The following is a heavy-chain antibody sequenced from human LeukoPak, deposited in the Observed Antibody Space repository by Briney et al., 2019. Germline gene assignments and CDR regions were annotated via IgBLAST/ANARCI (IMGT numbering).Heavy chain of an antibody. CDR1: GFTFSSYW. Sequence: GGSLRLSCAASGFTFSSYWMHCVRQAPGKGLVWVSHINGDGGTTTYADSVKGRFTISRDNAKNTLYLQMNSLRAEDTAVLYCARSNNYGFDYWGQGTLVTVSS. J-gene: IGHJ4*02. CDR3: ARSNNYGFDY. CDR2: INGDGGTT. D-gene: IGHD5-24*01. V-gene: IGHV3-74*03.